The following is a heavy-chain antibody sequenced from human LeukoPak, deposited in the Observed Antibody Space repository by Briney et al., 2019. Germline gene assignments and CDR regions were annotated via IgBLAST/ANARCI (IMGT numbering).Heavy chain of an antibody. D-gene: IGHD2-2*01. CDR2: IYYSGST. CDR3: ARMSLSYCSSTSCSNLIDY. Sequence: SETLSLTCTVSGDSISSYYWSWIRQPPGKGLGWIGYIYYSGSTNYNPSLKSRVTISVDTSKNQFSLKLSSVTAADTAMYYCARMSLSYCSSTSCSNLIDYWGQGTLVTVSS. J-gene: IGHJ4*02. V-gene: IGHV4-59*01. CDR1: GDSISSYY.